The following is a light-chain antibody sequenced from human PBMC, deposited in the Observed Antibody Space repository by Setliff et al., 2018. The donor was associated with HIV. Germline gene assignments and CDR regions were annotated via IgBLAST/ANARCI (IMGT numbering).Light chain of an antibody. J-gene: IGLJ2*01. V-gene: IGLV2-14*03. CDR2: DVS. CDR3: SSYTSSSTTVL. CDR1: SSDVGGYNY. Sequence: QSVLTQPASVSGSPGQSITISCTGTSSDVGGYNYVSWYQQHPGKAPKLMIYDVSNRPSGVSNRFSGSKSGTTASLTISGLQAEDEADYYCSSYTSSSTTVLFGGGTK.